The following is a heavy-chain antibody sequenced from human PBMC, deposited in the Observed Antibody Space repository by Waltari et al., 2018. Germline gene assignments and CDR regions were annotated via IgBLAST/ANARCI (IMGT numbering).Heavy chain of an antibody. V-gene: IGHV3-23*03. CDR2: IYSGGRT. J-gene: IGHJ4*02. CDR3: ARPGGDYGGNFSY. Sequence: EVQLLESGGGLVQPGGSLRLSCAASGFTFSSYAMSWVRQAPGKGLEWVSVIYSGGRTYYEDSGKGRFTISRDNAKNALYLQMNSRRAEDTAVYYCARPGGDYGGNFSYWGQGTLVTVSS. CDR1: GFTFSSYA. D-gene: IGHD2-21*02.